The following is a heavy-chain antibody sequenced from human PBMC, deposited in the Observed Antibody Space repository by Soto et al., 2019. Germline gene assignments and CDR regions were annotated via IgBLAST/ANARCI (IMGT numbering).Heavy chain of an antibody. CDR3: ARGRRVVVPAAIRQFSTPVRSRYFDL. Sequence: QVQLQQWGAGLLKPSETLSLTCAVYGGSFSGYYWSWIRQPPGKGLEWIGVINHSGSTNYNPSLKSRVTISVDTSKNQFSLKLSSVTAADTAVYYCARGRRVVVPAAIRQFSTPVRSRYFDLWGRGTLVTVSS. CDR1: GGSFSGYY. J-gene: IGHJ2*01. V-gene: IGHV4-34*01. CDR2: INHSGST. D-gene: IGHD2-2*01.